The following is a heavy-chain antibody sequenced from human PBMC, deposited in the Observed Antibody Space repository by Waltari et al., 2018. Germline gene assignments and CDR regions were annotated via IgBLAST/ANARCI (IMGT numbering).Heavy chain of an antibody. CDR3: ARHWKRSGYRFDP. CDR2: IYYRGST. CDR1: GCPFSSGGYY. V-gene: IGHV4-39*01. Sequence: QPRLQESGPGLVKPAATPSPTCTFPGCPFSSGGYYWGWTRQTPGQGLAWSGSIYYRGSTYYNPTLESRVTISGDTSKNEFSLKLSSVTAADTAVYYCARHWKRSGYRFDPWGQGTLVTVSS. D-gene: IGHD5-12*01. J-gene: IGHJ5*02.